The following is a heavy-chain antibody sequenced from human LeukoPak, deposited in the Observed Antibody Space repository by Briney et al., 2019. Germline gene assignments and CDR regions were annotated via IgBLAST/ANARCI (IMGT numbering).Heavy chain of an antibody. CDR1: GFTFSSYA. CDR3: AKDGYDFWSGYTKRHVNNWFDP. J-gene: IGHJ5*02. CDR2: ISYDGSNK. D-gene: IGHD3-3*01. V-gene: IGHV3-30-3*01. Sequence: GGSLRLSCAASGFTFSSYAMHWVRQAPGKGLEWVAVISYDGSNKYYADSVKGRFTISRDNSRNTLYLQMNSLRAEDTAVYYCAKDGYDFWSGYTKRHVNNWFDPWGQGTLVTVSS.